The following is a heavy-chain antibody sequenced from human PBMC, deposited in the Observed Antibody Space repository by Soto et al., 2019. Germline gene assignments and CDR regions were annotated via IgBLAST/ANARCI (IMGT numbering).Heavy chain of an antibody. V-gene: IGHV4-31*03. CDR1: GGSISSGGYY. CDR2: IYYSGST. J-gene: IGHJ4*02. CDR3: ARSPIVVVTAYFDY. D-gene: IGHD2-21*02. Sequence: QVQLQESGPGLVKPSQSLSLTCTVSGGSISSGGYYWSWIRQHPGKGLEWIGYIYYSGSTYYNPSLKSRVTISVDTSANQFSLKMSSVTAADTAVYYCARSPIVVVTAYFDYWGQGTLVTVSS.